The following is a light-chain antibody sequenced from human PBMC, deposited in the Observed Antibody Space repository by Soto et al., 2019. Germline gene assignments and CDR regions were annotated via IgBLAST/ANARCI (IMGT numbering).Light chain of an antibody. V-gene: IGKV3-20*01. Sequence: ELVLTQTPGTLSLSPGERPTLSCRASQSVSSSYLAWYQQKPAQAPXLXXYGASRRATGIPDRFSGIVSGTDFTLTISRLEPEDFALYYGQQYGSSPSWTFGQGTKVEIK. CDR2: GAS. J-gene: IGKJ1*01. CDR1: QSVSSSY. CDR3: QQYGSSPSWT.